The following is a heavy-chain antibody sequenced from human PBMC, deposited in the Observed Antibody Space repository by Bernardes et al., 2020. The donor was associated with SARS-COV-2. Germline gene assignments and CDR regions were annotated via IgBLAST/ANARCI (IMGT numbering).Heavy chain of an antibody. CDR1: GFTFSRYW. V-gene: IGHV3-74*01. J-gene: IGHJ3*02. Sequence: GGSLRLSCAASGFTFSRYWMYWVRQAPGKGLVWVARINSDGSSASYADSVKGRFTISRDNAKNTLYLQMNSLRVEETAVYYCVRARAFDIWGQGTMVTVSS. CDR3: VRARAFDI. CDR2: INSDGSSA.